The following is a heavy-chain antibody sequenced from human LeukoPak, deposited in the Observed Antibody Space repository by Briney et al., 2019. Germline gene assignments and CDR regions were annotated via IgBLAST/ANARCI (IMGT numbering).Heavy chain of an antibody. V-gene: IGHV3-7*01. CDR2: IKQEGSEK. CDR3: ARDRYYDSSGSDAFDY. Sequence: PGGSMRLSCAAAGFTFIRYWTSCVRQAPGKGREWVANIKQEGSEKYYVDSVKGRFTISRDNAQNSLYLQMNSLRAEDTAVYYCARDRYYDSSGSDAFDYWGQGTLVTVS. J-gene: IGHJ4*02. D-gene: IGHD3-22*01. CDR1: GFTFIRYW.